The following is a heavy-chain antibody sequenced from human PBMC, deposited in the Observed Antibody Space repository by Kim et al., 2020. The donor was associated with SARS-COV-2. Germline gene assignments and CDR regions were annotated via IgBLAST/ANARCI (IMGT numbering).Heavy chain of an antibody. Sequence: SETLSLTCTVSGGSISSGGYYWSWIRQHPGKGLEWIGYIYYSGSTYYNPSLKSRVTISVDTSKNQFSLKLSSVTAADTAVYYCARGASLTIFGVVTWGGYFDLWGRGTLVTVSS. D-gene: IGHD3-3*01. V-gene: IGHV4-31*03. J-gene: IGHJ2*01. CDR3: ARGASLTIFGVVTWGGYFDL. CDR2: IYYSGST. CDR1: GGSISSGGYY.